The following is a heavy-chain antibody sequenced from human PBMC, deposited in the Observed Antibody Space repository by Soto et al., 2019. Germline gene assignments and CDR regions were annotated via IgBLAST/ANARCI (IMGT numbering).Heavy chain of an antibody. D-gene: IGHD4-17*01. CDR3: ARRYGAAFDY. CDR1: GGSISSYY. CDR2: IYYSGST. J-gene: IGHJ4*02. Sequence: QVQLQESGPGLVKPSETLFLTCTVSGGSISSYYWSWIRQPPGKGLEWIGYIYYSGSTNYNPSLNSRVTISVDTSKNQFSLKLSSVTAADTAVYYCARRYGAAFDYWGQGTLVTVSS. V-gene: IGHV4-59*01.